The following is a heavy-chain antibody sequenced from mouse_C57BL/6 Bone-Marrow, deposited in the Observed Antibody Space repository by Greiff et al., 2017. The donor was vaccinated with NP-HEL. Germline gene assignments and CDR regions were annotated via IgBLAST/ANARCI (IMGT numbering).Heavy chain of an antibody. D-gene: IGHD1-1*01. CDR2: IHPNSGST. CDR1: GYTFTSYW. V-gene: IGHV1-64*01. J-gene: IGHJ3*01. Sequence: QVQLQQPGAELVKPGASVKLSCKASGYTFTSYWMHWVKQRPGQGLEWIGMIHPNSGSTNYNEKFKSKATLTVDKSSSTAYMQLSSLTSEDSAVYYGARGDYGSSYEGWFAYWGQGTLVTVSA. CDR3: ARGDYGSSYEGWFAY.